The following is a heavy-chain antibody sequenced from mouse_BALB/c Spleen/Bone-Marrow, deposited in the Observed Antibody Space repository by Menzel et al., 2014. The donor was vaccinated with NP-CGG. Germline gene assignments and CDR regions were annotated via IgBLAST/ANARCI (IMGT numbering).Heavy chain of an antibody. CDR2: INPDSSTI. CDR1: GFDFSRYW. V-gene: IGHV4-1*02. J-gene: IGHJ2*01. CDR3: ARLGYYGYFDY. D-gene: IGHD2-3*01. Sequence: EVQRVESGGGLVQPGGSLKPSCAASGFDFSRYWMSWARQAPGKGLEWIGEINPDSSTINYTPSLKDKFIISRDNAKNTLYLQMSKVRSEDTALYYCARLGYYGYFDYWGQGTTLTVSS.